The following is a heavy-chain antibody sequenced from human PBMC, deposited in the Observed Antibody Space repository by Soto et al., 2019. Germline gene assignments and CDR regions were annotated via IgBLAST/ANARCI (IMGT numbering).Heavy chain of an antibody. D-gene: IGHD2-21*02. CDR2: ISYDGSNK. V-gene: IGHV3-30*18. CDR1: GFTFSSYG. J-gene: IGHJ2*01. Sequence: QVQLVESGGGVVQPGRSLRLSCAASGFTFSSYGMHWVRQAPGKGLEWVAVISYDGSNKYYADSVKGRFTISRDNSKNTLYLQMNSLRAEDTAVYYCANDYGVVTYYWYFDLWGRCTLVTVSS. CDR3: ANDYGVVTYYWYFDL.